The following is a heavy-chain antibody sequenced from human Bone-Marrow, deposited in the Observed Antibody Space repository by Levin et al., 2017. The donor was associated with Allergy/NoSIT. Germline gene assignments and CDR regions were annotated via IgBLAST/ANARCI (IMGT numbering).Heavy chain of an antibody. CDR1: GFSLSSSGVG. V-gene: IGHV2-5*02. CDR2: IYWDDAK. CDR3: SRRIWKYSGRSGSALFDP. Sequence: SGPTLVKPTQTLTLTCTFTGFSLSSSGVGVGWFRQPPGKALEWLALIYWDDAKRYSPSLMNRLTITKDTSKNQVVLTMTNVDPVDTATYYCSRRIWKYSGRSGSALFDPWGQGTLVTVSS. D-gene: IGHD2-21*01. J-gene: IGHJ5*02.